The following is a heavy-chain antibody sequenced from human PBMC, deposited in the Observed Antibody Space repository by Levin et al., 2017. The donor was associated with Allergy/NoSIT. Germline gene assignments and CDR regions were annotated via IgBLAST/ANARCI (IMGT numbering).Heavy chain of an antibody. D-gene: IGHD7-27*01. CDR2: ISSSGSTI. V-gene: IGHV3-11*01. J-gene: IGHJ6*03. Sequence: SCAASGFSFSDYYMSWIRQAPGKGLEWVSYISSSGSTIYYADSVKGRFTISRDNAKNSLYLQMNSLRAEDTAVYYCARDRKTGIYYYYYYMDVWGKGTTVTVSS. CDR1: GFSFSDYY. CDR3: ARDRKTGIYYYYYYMDV.